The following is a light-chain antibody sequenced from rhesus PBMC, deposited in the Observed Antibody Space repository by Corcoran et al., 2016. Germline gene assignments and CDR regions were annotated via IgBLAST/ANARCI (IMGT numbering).Light chain of an antibody. J-gene: IGKJ1*01. CDR2: KAS. CDR1: ENVNNY. V-gene: IGKV1-74*01. CDR3: PHGYGTPWT. Sequence: DIQMTQSPSSLSASVGDRVTITCRASENVNNYLNWYQQKTGKAPKLLIYKASNLQSGVPSRFSGSGSGTDYTFTIRSLQPEDVATYYCPHGYGTPWTFGQGTKVEIK.